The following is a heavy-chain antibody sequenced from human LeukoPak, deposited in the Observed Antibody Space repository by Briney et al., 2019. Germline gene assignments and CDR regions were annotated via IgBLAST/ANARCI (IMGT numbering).Heavy chain of an antibody. D-gene: IGHD2-2*01. CDR3: ARGYCSSTSCYEGDYFDY. J-gene: IGHJ4*02. CDR1: GGSFSGYY. CDR2: IYYSGST. V-gene: IGHV4-59*01. Sequence: SETLSLTCAVYGGSFSGYYWSWIRQPPGKGLEWIGYIYYSGSTNYNPSLKSRVTISVDTSKNQFSLKLSSVTAADTAAYYCARGYCSSTSCYEGDYFDYWGQGTLVTVSS.